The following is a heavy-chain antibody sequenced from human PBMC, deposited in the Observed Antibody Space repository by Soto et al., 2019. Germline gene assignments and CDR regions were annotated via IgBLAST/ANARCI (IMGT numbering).Heavy chain of an antibody. D-gene: IGHD6-13*01. CDR3: AKDLLLRAAAGNAFDY. J-gene: IGHJ4*02. Sequence: PGGSLRLSCEASGFTFSRVSMNWVRQVPGKGLEWVSALSGSGISTYYADTVKGRFTISRDNSKNTLYLQMNSLRAEDTAVYYCAKDLLLRAAAGNAFDYWGQGTLVTVSS. CDR1: GFTFSRVS. CDR2: LSGSGIST. V-gene: IGHV3-23*01.